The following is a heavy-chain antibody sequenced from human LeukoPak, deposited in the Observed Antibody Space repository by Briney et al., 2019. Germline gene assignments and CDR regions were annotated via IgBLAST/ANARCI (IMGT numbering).Heavy chain of an antibody. CDR2: LKSKTDGETS. Sequence: KTGGSLRLSCEASGITFSDAWMSWVRQVPGKGLEWIALLKSKTDGETSDYAAPVKGRFTVSRNDAENTLFLQMDSLNIDDTAVYYCIANLDYWGQGTLVTVSS. D-gene: IGHD1-1*01. CDR1: GITFSDAW. J-gene: IGHJ4*02. CDR3: IANLDY. V-gene: IGHV3-15*01.